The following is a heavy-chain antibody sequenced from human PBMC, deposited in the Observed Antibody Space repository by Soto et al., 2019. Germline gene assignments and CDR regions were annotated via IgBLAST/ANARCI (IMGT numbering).Heavy chain of an antibody. CDR2: INHSGST. V-gene: IGHV4-34*01. CDR3: ARRALTVDY. J-gene: IGHJ4*02. CDR1: GGSFSGYY. Sequence: PSETLSLTCAFYGGSFSGYYWSWIRQPPGKGLEWIGEINHSGSTNYNPSLKSRVTISVDTSKNQFSLKLSSVTAADTAVYYCARRALTVDYWGQGTLVTVSS. D-gene: IGHD2-8*02.